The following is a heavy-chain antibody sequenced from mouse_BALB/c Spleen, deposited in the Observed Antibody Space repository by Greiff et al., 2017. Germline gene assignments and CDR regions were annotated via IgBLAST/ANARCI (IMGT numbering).Heavy chain of an antibody. D-gene: IGHD2-4*01. Sequence: EVQLVESGGDLVKPGGSLKLSCAASGFTFSSYGMSWVRQTPDKRLEWVATISSGGSYTYYPDSVKGRFTISRDNAKNTLYLQMSSLKSEDTAMYYCARLRDYDGTWFAYWGQGTLVTVSA. J-gene: IGHJ3*01. CDR1: GFTFSSYG. V-gene: IGHV5-6*01. CDR3: ARLRDYDGTWFAY. CDR2: ISSGGSYT.